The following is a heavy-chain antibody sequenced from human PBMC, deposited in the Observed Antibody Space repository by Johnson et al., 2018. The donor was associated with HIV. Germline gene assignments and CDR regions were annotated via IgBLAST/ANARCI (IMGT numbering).Heavy chain of an antibody. CDR1: GFTFSSYA. V-gene: IGHV3-30-3*01. D-gene: IGHD6-19*01. CDR3: ARDLYYPPSRKPFSSGWYNDAFDI. J-gene: IGHJ3*02. Sequence: QVQLVESGGGVVQPGRSLRLSCAASGFTFSSYAMHWVRQAPGKGLEWVAVISYDGSNKYYADSVTGRFTISRDNSKNTLYLQLNSLRAEDTAVYYCARDLYYPPSRKPFSSGWYNDAFDIWGQGTMVTVSS. CDR2: ISYDGSNK.